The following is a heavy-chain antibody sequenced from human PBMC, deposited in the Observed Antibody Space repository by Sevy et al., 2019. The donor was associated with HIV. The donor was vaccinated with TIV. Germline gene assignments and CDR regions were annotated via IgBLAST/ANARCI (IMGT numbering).Heavy chain of an antibody. D-gene: IGHD3-16*01. J-gene: IGHJ4*02. V-gene: IGHV3-11*01. CDR3: VRGAHYADADWGFDY. CDR1: GFIFSDYY. CDR2: VSRGGYTI. Sequence: GGSLRLSCAASGFIFSDYYMAWVRQAPGKGLEWISYVSRGGYTIYYADSVEGRFSISRDDAKDSLFLQMASLRAEDTAFYHCVRGAHYADADWGFDYWGQGALVTVSS.